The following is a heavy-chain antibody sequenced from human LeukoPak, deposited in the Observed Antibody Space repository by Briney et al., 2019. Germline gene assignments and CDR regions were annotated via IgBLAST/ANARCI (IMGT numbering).Heavy chain of an antibody. CDR3: ARAPGTMVRGVINWYFDL. D-gene: IGHD3-10*01. CDR2: INHSGST. Sequence: SETLSLTFAVYGGSFSGYYWSWIRQPPGKGLEWITEINHSGSTYYNPSLKSRLTISVDTSKHQFSLKLSSVTAADTAVYYCARAPGTMVRGVINWYFDLWGRGTLVTVSS. CDR1: GGSFSGYY. V-gene: IGHV4-34*01. J-gene: IGHJ2*01.